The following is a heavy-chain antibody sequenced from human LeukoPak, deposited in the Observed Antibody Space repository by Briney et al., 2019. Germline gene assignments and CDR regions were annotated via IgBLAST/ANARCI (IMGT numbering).Heavy chain of an antibody. CDR1: GGSISSYY. CDR3: ARGMGNFDY. J-gene: IGHJ4*02. V-gene: IGHV4-59*08. Sequence: SETLSLTCTVSGGSISSYYWSWIRQPPGEGLEWIGYIYYSGSTNYNPSLKSRVTMSVDTSKNQFSLKLSSVTAADTAVYYCARGMGNFDYWGQGTLVTVSS. CDR2: IYYSGST. D-gene: IGHD7-27*01.